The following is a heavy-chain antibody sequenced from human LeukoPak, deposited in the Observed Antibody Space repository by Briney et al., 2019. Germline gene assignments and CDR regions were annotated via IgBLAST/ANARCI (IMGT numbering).Heavy chain of an antibody. CDR2: ISGSGGST. Sequence: GGSLRLSCAASGFTFSSYAMSWVRQAPGKGLEWVSAISGSGGSTYYADSVKGRFTISRDNSKNTLYLQMNGLRAEDTAVYYCAKVIRSIAAAGRLFDYWGQGTLVAVSS. CDR3: AKVIRSIAAAGRLFDY. J-gene: IGHJ4*02. V-gene: IGHV3-23*01. D-gene: IGHD6-13*01. CDR1: GFTFSSYA.